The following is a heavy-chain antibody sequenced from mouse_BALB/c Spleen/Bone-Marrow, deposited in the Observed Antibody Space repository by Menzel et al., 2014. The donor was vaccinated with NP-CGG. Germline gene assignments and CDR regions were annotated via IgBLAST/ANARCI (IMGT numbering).Heavy chain of an antibody. Sequence: GAELVKPGASVKLSCKASGYTFTSYYMYWVKQRPGQGLEWIGGINPSNGGTNFNEKFKSKATLTVDKSSSAAYMQLGSLTSEDSAVYYCTRYTYGDYPYYYAMDYWGQGTSVTVSS. V-gene: IGHV1S81*02. CDR3: TRYTYGDYPYYYAMDY. CDR2: INPSNGGT. CDR1: GYTFTSYY. D-gene: IGHD2-13*01. J-gene: IGHJ4*01.